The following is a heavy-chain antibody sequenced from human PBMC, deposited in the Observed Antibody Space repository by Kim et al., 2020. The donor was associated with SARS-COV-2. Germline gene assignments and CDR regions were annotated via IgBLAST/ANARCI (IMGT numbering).Heavy chain of an antibody. Sequence: SQTLSLTCAISGDSVSSNSAAWNWIRQSPSRGLEWLGRTYYRSKWYNDYAVSVKSRITINPDTSKNQFSLQLNSVTPEDTAVYYCARETLKTPLGRGARSGYYSWGQGTLVPVSS. V-gene: IGHV6-1*01. CDR1: GDSVSSNSAA. D-gene: IGHD3-22*01. J-gene: IGHJ4*02. CDR3: ARETLKTPLGRGARSGYYS. CDR2: TYYRSKWYN.